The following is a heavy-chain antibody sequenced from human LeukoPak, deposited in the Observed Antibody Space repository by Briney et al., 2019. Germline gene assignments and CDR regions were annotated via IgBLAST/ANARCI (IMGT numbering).Heavy chain of an antibody. CDR2: IYSGGST. CDR3: AKETTAMVDSVFDY. CDR1: GFTVSSNY. J-gene: IGHJ4*02. D-gene: IGHD5-18*01. V-gene: IGHV3-53*01. Sequence: GGSLRLSCAASGFTVSSNYMSWVRQAPGKGLEWVSVIYSGGSTYYADSVKGRFTISRDNSKNTLYLQMNSLRAEDTAVYYCAKETTAMVDSVFDYWGQGTLVTVSS.